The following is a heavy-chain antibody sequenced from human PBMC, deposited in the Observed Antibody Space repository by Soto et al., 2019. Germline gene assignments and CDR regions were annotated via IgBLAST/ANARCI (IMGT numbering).Heavy chain of an antibody. J-gene: IGHJ6*02. CDR1: GGSISSYY. CDR3: ARGQLWRNYYYYGMDV. V-gene: IGHV4-59*01. CDR2: IYYSGST. D-gene: IGHD5-18*01. Sequence: SETLSLTCTVSGGSISSYYWSWIRQPPGKGLEWIGYIYYSGSTNYNPSLKSRVTISVDTSKNQFSLKLSSVTAADTAVYYCARGQLWRNYYYYGMDVWGQGTTVTIS.